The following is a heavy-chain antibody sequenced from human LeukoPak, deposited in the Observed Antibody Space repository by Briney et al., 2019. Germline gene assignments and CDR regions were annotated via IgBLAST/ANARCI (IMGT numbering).Heavy chain of an antibody. J-gene: IGHJ4*02. D-gene: IGHD6-13*01. CDR3: AKDGSSWYHTTYYFDY. CDR2: IRYDGSNK. Sequence: PGGSLRLSCAASEFTFSSYSMNWVRQAPGKGLEWVAFIRYDGSNKYYADSVKGRFTISRDNSKNTLYLQMNSLRAEDTAVYYCAKDGSSWYHTTYYFDYWGQGTLVTVSS. V-gene: IGHV3-30*02. CDR1: EFTFSSYS.